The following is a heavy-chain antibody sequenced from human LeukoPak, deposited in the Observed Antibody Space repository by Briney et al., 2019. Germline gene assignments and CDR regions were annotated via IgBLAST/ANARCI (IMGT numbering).Heavy chain of an antibody. V-gene: IGHV1-46*01. CDR1: GYTFTSYY. CDR3: AKGPRITLVRGGQWYYYMDV. J-gene: IGHJ6*03. CDR2: INPSGGST. Sequence: GASVKVSCKASGYTFTSYYMYWVRQAPGQGLKWMGIINPSGGSTNYAQKFQGRVTVTRDTSTSTVYMELSSLRSEDTAVYYCAKGPRITLVRGGQWYYYMDVWGKGTTVTISS. D-gene: IGHD3-10*01.